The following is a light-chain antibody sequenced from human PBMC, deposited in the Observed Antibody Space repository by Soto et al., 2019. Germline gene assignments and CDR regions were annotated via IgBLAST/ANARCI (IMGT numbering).Light chain of an antibody. V-gene: IGKV1-5*01. CDR3: QQHNSYSWT. J-gene: IGKJ1*01. CDR1: QSISSW. Sequence: DIQMTQSPSTLSASVGDRVTITCRASQSISSWLAWYQQKPGKAPKLLIYDASSLESGVPSRFSGSGSGTEFTITISSLQPDDFATYYCQQHNSYSWTFGQGTKVEIK. CDR2: DAS.